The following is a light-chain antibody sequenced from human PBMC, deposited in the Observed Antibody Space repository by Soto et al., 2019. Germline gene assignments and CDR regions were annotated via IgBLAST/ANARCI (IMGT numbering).Light chain of an antibody. Sequence: DIQMTQSPSSLPASVGDRGTITCRASQGISNYLAWYQHKPGKVPKLLIYAASTLQSGVPSRFSGSGSGTDFTLTISSLQPEDVATYYCQKYNSAPRTFGQGTKVEIK. CDR3: QKYNSAPRT. CDR1: QGISNY. J-gene: IGKJ1*01. V-gene: IGKV1-27*01. CDR2: AAS.